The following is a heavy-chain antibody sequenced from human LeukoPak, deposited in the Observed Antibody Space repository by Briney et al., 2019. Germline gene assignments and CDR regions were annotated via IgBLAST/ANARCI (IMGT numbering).Heavy chain of an antibody. CDR3: ARGGLMITFGGVIVGLGY. J-gene: IGHJ4*02. D-gene: IGHD3-16*02. CDR2: INPNSGGT. V-gene: IGHV1-2*02. Sequence: GASVKVSCKASGYTFTSYGISWVRQAPGQGLEWMGWINPNSGGTNYAQKFQGRVTMTRDTSISTAYMELSRLRSDDTAVYYCARGGLMITFGGVIVGLGYWGQGTLVTVSS. CDR1: GYTFTSYG.